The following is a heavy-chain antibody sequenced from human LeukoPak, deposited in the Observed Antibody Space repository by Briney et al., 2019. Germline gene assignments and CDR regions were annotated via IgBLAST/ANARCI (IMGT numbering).Heavy chain of an antibody. V-gene: IGHV4-59*11. Sequence: SETLSLTCTVSGGSISSHYWSWIRQPPGRGLEWIGYMYYSGRTNYNPSLKSRVTISINTSKNHFSLRLSSVTASDTAVYYCARGSDYGDYWGQGTLVTVSS. J-gene: IGHJ4*02. CDR2: MYYSGRT. CDR1: GGSISSHY. CDR3: ARGSDYGDY. D-gene: IGHD3-3*01.